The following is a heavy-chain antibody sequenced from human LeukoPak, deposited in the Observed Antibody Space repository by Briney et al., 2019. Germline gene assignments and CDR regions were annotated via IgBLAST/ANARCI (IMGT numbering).Heavy chain of an antibody. D-gene: IGHD3-10*01. CDR2: ISSSSSTI. Sequence: PGGSLRLSCAASGFTFSSYSMNWVRQAPGKGLEWVSYISSSSSTIYYADSVKGRFTISRDNAKNTLFLQMNSLGAEDSAVYYCARGNFYSGSGSSPLDYWGQGTLVTVSS. CDR3: ARGNFYSGSGSSPLDY. J-gene: IGHJ4*02. CDR1: GFTFSSYS. V-gene: IGHV3-48*04.